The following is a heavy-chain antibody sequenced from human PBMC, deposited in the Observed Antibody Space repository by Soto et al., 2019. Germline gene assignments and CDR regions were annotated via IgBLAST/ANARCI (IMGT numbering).Heavy chain of an antibody. D-gene: IGHD5-12*01. V-gene: IGHV4-34*01. CDR1: GGSFSGYY. Sequence: QVQLQQWGAGLLKPSETLSLTCAVYGGSFSGYYWSWIRQPPGKGLEWIGEINHSGSTNYNPSLKSRVTXXVXTXXNQFSLKLSSVTAADTAVYYCARGLRWLRFGWFDPWGQGTLVTVSS. J-gene: IGHJ5*02. CDR3: ARGLRWLRFGWFDP. CDR2: INHSGST.